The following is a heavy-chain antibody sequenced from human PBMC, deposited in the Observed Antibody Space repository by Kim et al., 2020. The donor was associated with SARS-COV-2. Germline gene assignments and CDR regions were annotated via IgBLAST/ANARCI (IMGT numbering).Heavy chain of an antibody. J-gene: IGHJ4*02. CDR1: GFTFSGYG. D-gene: IGHD1-26*01. V-gene: IGHV3-21*01. CDR3: VKGRWDLHYFDY. CDR2: IGAAGGFI. Sequence: GGSLRLSCAASGFTFSGYGMNWVRQAPGKGLEWVSFIGAAGGFISYADSMKGRFTISRDNAKNSLYLQMNSLRAGDTAVYYCVKGRWDLHYFDYWGQRTL.